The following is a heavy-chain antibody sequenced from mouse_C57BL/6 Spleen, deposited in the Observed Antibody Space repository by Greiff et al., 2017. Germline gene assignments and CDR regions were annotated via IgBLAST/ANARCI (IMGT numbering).Heavy chain of an antibody. J-gene: IGHJ4*01. D-gene: IGHD1-1*01. CDR2: IDPEDGDT. V-gene: IGHV14-1*01. CDR3: NYYRGFYYAMDH. CDR1: GFNIKDYY. Sequence: VQLKESGAELVRPGASVKLSCTASGFNIKDYYMHWVKQRPEQGLEWIGRIDPEDGDTEYAPKFQGKATMTADTSSNTAYLQLSSLTSEDTAVYYCNYYRGFYYAMDHWGQGTSGTVSS.